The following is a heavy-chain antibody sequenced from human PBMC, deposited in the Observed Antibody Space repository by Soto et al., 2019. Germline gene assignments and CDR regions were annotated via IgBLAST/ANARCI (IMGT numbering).Heavy chain of an antibody. CDR3: AKAHFSGWAYYYYYYGMDV. D-gene: IGHD6-19*01. Sequence: QVQLVESGGGVVQPGRSLRLSCAASGFTFSSYGMHWVRQAPGKGLEWVAVISYDGSNKYYADSVKGRFTISRDNSKNTLYLQMNSLRAEDTAVYYCAKAHFSGWAYYYYYYGMDVWGQGTTVTVSS. CDR2: ISYDGSNK. CDR1: GFTFSSYG. V-gene: IGHV3-30*18. J-gene: IGHJ6*02.